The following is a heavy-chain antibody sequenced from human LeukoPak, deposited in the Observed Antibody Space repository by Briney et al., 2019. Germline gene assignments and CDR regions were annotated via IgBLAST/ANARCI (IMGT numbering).Heavy chain of an antibody. CDR2: INHSGGT. Sequence: SETLSLTCAVYGGSFSGYYWSWIRQPPGKGLEWIGEINHSGGTNYNPSLKSRVTISVDTSKNQFSLKLSSVTAADTAVYYCARVPGGYYDSSGYLDYWGQGTLVTVSS. J-gene: IGHJ4*02. V-gene: IGHV4-34*01. CDR1: GGSFSGYY. D-gene: IGHD3-22*01. CDR3: ARVPGGYYDSSGYLDY.